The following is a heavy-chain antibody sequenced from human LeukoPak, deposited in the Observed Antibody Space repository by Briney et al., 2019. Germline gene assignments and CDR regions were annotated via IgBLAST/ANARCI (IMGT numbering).Heavy chain of an antibody. J-gene: IGHJ3*02. D-gene: IGHD3-9*01. CDR3: ARVLGSYYDILTGYYVPRNRRGAFDI. CDR2: ISAYNGNT. CDR1: GYTFTSYG. V-gene: IGHV1-18*01. Sequence: GASVKVSCKASGYTFTSYGISWVRQAPGQGLEWMGWISAYNGNTNYAQKLQGRVTMTTDTSTSTAYMELRSLRSDDTAVYYCARVLGSYYDILTGYYVPRNRRGAFDIWGQGTMVTVSS.